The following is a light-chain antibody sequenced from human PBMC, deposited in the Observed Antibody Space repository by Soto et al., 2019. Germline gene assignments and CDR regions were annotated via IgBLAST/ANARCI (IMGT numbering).Light chain of an antibody. CDR1: ESVHRN. CDR3: QHYSNWPPT. Sequence: EVVMTQSPATLSVSPGERVTLSCRASESVHRNLAWYQQKPGQGPSLLIYYASTRATGVPDRFTDSGSGTEFTLTISSLQSEDFVVYHCQHYSNWPPTFGPATKVEI. J-gene: IGKJ3*01. V-gene: IGKV3-15*01. CDR2: YAS.